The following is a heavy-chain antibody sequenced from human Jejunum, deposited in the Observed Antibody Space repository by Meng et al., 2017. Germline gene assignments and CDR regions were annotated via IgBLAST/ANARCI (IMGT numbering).Heavy chain of an antibody. Sequence: PLQESGPGLVKPSGTLSLTCAVSGDFTSSSDRWTWVRQAPGRGLEWIGEVWHSGATYYNPSLESRLTISIDTSNNRFSLELSSATAADTAVYYCARGVLERYFDYWGQGALVTVSS. J-gene: IGHJ4*02. CDR3: ARGVLERYFDY. V-gene: IGHV4-4*02. CDR1: GDFTSSSDR. CDR2: VWHSGAT. D-gene: IGHD3-10*01.